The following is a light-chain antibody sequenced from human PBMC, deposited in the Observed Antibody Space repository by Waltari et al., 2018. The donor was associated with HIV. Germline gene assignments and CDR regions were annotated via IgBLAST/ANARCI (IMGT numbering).Light chain of an antibody. CDR1: QGVLHSDGTIY. CDR2: KVS. J-gene: IGKJ2*01. CDR3: LQGTHWPYT. V-gene: IGKV2-30*02. Sequence: DVVMTQSPLSLSVALGQPASISCKSSQGVLHSDGTIYLNWFHQRPGQSPRRLIYKVSPRDPGVPGRFSGSGSGTGFTLNISRVEADDLGLFFCLQGTHWPYTFGQGTKLEI.